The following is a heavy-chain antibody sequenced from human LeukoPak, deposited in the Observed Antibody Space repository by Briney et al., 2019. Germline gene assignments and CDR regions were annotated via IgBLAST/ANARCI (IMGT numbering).Heavy chain of an antibody. CDR1: GITFSIYT. CDR3: AKDHLGFPANYFDY. J-gene: IGHJ4*02. Sequence: GGSLRLSCAASGITFSIYTMSWVRQAPGKGLEWVSAISGSGGSTYYADSVKGRFTISRDNSKNTLYLQMNSLRAEDTAVYYCAKDHLGFPANYFDYWGQGTLVTVSS. CDR2: ISGSGGST. V-gene: IGHV3-23*01. D-gene: IGHD3-10*01.